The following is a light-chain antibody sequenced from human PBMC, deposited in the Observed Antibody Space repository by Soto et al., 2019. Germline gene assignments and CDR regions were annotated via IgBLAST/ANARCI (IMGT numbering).Light chain of an antibody. J-gene: IGKJ1*01. Sequence: EIVKTQSPATLSLSPGEGATLSCRASQGVGSSHLAWYQQKPGQAPRLLIYGASSRATGIPDRFSGSGSGTDFTLTISRLEPEDSAVYFCQHYGYSQWTFGQGTKVDIK. CDR1: QGVGSSH. CDR3: QHYGYSQWT. CDR2: GAS. V-gene: IGKV3-20*01.